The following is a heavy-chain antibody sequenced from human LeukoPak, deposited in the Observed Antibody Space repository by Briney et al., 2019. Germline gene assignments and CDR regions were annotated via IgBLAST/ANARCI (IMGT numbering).Heavy chain of an antibody. J-gene: IGHJ4*02. CDR1: RFTFSSYG. CDR2: ISYDGSNK. V-gene: IGHV3-30*18. CDR3: AKLVTTVTTEFDY. D-gene: IGHD4-17*01. Sequence: GGSLRLSCAASRFTFSSYGMHWVRQAPGKGLEWLAVISYDGSNKYYADSVKGRFTISRDNSKNTLYLQMNSLRAEDTAVYYCAKLVTTVTTEFDYWGQGTLVTVS.